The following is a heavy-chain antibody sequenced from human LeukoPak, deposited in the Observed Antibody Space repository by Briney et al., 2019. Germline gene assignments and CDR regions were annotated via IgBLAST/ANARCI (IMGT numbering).Heavy chain of an antibody. J-gene: IGHJ4*02. CDR3: ARAVVVGDFVY. V-gene: IGHV4-30-2*01. D-gene: IGHD2-15*01. Sequence: PSQTLSLTCAVSGGSISSGGYSWSWIRQPPGKGLEWIGYIYHSGSTYYNPSLKSRVTISVDRSKNQFSLKLSSVTAADTAVYYCARAVVVGDFVYWGQGTLVTVSS. CDR2: IYHSGST. CDR1: GGSISSGGYS.